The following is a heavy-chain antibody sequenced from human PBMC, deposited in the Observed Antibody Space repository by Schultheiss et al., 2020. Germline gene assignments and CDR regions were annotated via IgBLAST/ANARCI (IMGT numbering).Heavy chain of an antibody. J-gene: IGHJ3*02. Sequence: SETLSLTCTVSGGSISSYYWSWIRQPPGKGLEWIGYIYYSGSTNYNPSLKSRVTISVDTSKNQFSLKLSSVTAADTAVYYCAREGGLGIRAFDIWGQGTMVTVAS. D-gene: IGHD6-13*01. CDR3: AREGGLGIRAFDI. V-gene: IGHV4-59*01. CDR2: IYYSGST. CDR1: GGSISSYY.